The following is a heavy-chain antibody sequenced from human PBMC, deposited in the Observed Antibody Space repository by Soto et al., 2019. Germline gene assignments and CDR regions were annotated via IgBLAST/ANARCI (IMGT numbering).Heavy chain of an antibody. J-gene: IGHJ5*02. D-gene: IGHD3-10*01. Sequence: LGESLKISCKGSGYSFTSYWIGWVRQMPGKGLEWMGIIYPGDSDTRYSPSFQGQVTISADKSISTAYLQWSSLKASDTAMYYCAIDYYYGSGSTYNWFDPWGQGTLVTVSS. V-gene: IGHV5-51*01. CDR1: GYSFTSYW. CDR3: AIDYYYGSGSTYNWFDP. CDR2: IYPGDSDT.